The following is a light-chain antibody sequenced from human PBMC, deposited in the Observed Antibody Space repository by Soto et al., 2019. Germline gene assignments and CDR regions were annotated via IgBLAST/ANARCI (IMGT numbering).Light chain of an antibody. J-gene: IGLJ2*01. CDR1: NIGTKS. CDR3: QVWDSTSAHVV. Sequence: SYELTQSHPVSGAPGQTARITCGAKNIGTKSVHWYQQKPGQAPVLVVYDDSDRPSGIPERFSGSNSGNTATLTISRLEAGDEADYFCQVWDSTSAHVVFGGGTQLTVL. CDR2: DDS. V-gene: IGLV3-21*02.